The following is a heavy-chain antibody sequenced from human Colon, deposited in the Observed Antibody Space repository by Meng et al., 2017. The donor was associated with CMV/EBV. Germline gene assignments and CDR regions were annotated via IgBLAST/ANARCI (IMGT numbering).Heavy chain of an antibody. D-gene: IGHD2-2*01. V-gene: IGHV2-5*02. CDR1: AFLLNTDAVG. Sequence: QIHVSESVRSRVKPTQTLTLTCTYSAFLLNTDAVGVGWFRQPPGKAPEWLALIYWDDDKRYRSSLGNRLTLTHDASKNQVVLTMTDMYPVDTATYYCAHKSLPAAFFDYWSQGTLVTVSS. J-gene: IGHJ4*02. CDR2: IYWDDDK. CDR3: AHKSLPAAFFDY.